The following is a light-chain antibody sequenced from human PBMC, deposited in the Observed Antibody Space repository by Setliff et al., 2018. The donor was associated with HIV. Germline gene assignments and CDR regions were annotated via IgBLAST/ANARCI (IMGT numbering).Light chain of an antibody. CDR3: SSYTSSSSLLYV. J-gene: IGLJ1*01. V-gene: IGLV2-14*03. Sequence: QSALTQPASVSGSPGQSITISCTGTSSDVGGYNYVSWYRQRPGRAPELMIYDVTNRPSGVSYRFSGSKSGNTASLTISGLQAEDEADYYCSSYTSSSSLLYVFGTGTKVTVL. CDR2: DVT. CDR1: SSDVGGYNY.